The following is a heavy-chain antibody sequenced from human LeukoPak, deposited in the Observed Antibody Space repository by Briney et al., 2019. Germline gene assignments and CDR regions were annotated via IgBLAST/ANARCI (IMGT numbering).Heavy chain of an antibody. D-gene: IGHD3-22*01. CDR3: ARGEYDDSIGFCHFDY. CDR1: GFTFSSYW. J-gene: IGHJ4*02. CDR2: IKQDGSEK. V-gene: IGHV3-7*01. Sequence: GGSLRLSCAASGFTFSSYWMSWVRQAPGKGLEWVANIKQDGSEKKYVDSVKGRFTISRDNAKNSLHLQMDSLRAEDTAVYYCARGEYDDSIGFCHFDYWGQGTLVTVSS.